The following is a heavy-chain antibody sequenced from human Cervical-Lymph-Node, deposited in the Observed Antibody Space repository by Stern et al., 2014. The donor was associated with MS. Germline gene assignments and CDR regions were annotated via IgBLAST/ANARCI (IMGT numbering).Heavy chain of an antibody. J-gene: IGHJ6*02. CDR3: ARGGLYYYYSGMDV. Sequence: VHLVESGTEVKKPGSSVKVSCKASGVTFSNSSITWVRQAPGQGLEWMGGIIPLFGSTHYAQMCQGRVTITADESTITSYMELNSLRSEDTAVYYCARGGLYYYYSGMDVWGQGTTVIVSS. CDR1: GVTFSNSS. CDR2: IIPLFGST. V-gene: IGHV1-69*01.